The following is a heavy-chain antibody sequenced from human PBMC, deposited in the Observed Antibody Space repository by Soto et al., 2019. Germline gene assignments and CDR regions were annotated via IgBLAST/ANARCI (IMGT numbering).Heavy chain of an antibody. D-gene: IGHD1-7*01. Sequence: PSETLSLTCTVSGGSISSYYWSWIRQPPGKGLEWIGYIYYSGSTNYNPSLKSRVTISVDTSKNQFSLKLSSVTAADTAVYYCAITSRELELEDPYYFDYWGQGTLVTVSS. V-gene: IGHV4-59*01. CDR2: IYYSGST. J-gene: IGHJ4*02. CDR3: AITSRELELEDPYYFDY. CDR1: GGSISSYY.